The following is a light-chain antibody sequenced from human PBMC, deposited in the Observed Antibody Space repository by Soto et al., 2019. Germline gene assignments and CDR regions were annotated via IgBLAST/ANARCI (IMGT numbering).Light chain of an antibody. CDR1: QDINNY. CDR3: QQYDNVPPAIT. Sequence: DIQMTQSPSSLSASVGDRVTITCQASQDINNYLNWYQQKPGKAPKLLIYDASNLETGVPSRFSGSGSGTDFTFTISSLQPEDIATYYCQQYDNVPPAITFGPGTKVDMK. J-gene: IGKJ3*01. V-gene: IGKV1-33*01. CDR2: DAS.